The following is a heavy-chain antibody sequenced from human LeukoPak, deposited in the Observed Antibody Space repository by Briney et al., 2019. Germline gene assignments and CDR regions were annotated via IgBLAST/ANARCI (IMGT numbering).Heavy chain of an antibody. Sequence: ASVKVSCKASGYTFTAYYIHWVRQAPGQGLEWLGRLNPNSGDTNYAQKFQGRVTMTRDTSISTASMELSSLRSDDTAVYYCARDHKIVVVSAFDIWGQGTMVTVSS. J-gene: IGHJ3*02. CDR2: LNPNSGDT. CDR3: ARDHKIVVVSAFDI. V-gene: IGHV1-2*02. D-gene: IGHD3-22*01. CDR1: GYTFTAYY.